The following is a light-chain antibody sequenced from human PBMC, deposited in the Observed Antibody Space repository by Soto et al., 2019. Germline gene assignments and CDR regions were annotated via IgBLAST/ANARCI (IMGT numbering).Light chain of an antibody. J-gene: IGKJ1*01. CDR2: KAS. Sequence: DIQMTQSPSTLSASVADRVTMTCRASHSISSWLAWYQQKPGKAPKLLIYKASSLESGVPSRFSGSGSGTEFTLTISSLQPDDFATYYCQQYNSYSWTFGQGTKVEIK. V-gene: IGKV1-5*03. CDR1: HSISSW. CDR3: QQYNSYSWT.